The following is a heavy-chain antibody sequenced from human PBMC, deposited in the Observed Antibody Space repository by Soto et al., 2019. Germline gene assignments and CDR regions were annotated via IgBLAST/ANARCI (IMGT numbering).Heavy chain of an antibody. D-gene: IGHD5-12*01. J-gene: IGHJ4*02. Sequence: LPPTCAVYGGSFSGYYWTWIRQPPGKGMEWSGEINHSGSTNYNPTLKRRVTISVDTSKNQLSLKLSSVTAADTAVYYCARGLRNIVATIGSFYXFDYWGRGTLVTVSS. CDR2: INHSGST. CDR1: GGSFSGYY. CDR3: ARGLRNIVATIGSFYXFDY. V-gene: IGHV4-34*01.